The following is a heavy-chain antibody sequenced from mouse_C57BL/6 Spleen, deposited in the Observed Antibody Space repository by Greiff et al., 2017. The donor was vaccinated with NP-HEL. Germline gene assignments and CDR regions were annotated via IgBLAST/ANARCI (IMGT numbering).Heavy chain of an antibody. Sequence: QVHVKQSGAELVRPGASVKLSCKASGYTFTDYYINWVKQRPGQGLEWIARIYPGSGNTYYNEKFKGKATLTAEKSSSTAYMQLSSLTSEDSAVYFGARERITTVVPFAYWGQGTLVTVSA. CDR2: IYPGSGNT. CDR3: ARERITTVVPFAY. V-gene: IGHV1-76*01. CDR1: GYTFTDYY. J-gene: IGHJ3*01. D-gene: IGHD1-1*01.